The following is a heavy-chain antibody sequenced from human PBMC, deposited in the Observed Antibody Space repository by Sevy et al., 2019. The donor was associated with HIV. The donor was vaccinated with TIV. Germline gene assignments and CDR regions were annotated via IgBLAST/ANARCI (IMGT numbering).Heavy chain of an antibody. J-gene: IGHJ6*03. Sequence: ASVKVSCKASGYTFTSYGISWVRQAPGQGLEWMGWISAYNGNTNYAQKLQGRVTMTTDTSTSTAYMELRSLRSDDTAVYYCARLMTAMVYNYYYMDVWGKGTTVTVSS. D-gene: IGHD5-18*01. V-gene: IGHV1-18*01. CDR1: GYTFTSYG. CDR2: ISAYNGNT. CDR3: ARLMTAMVYNYYYMDV.